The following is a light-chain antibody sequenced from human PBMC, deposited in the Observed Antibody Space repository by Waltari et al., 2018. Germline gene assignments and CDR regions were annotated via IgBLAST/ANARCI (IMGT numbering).Light chain of an antibody. Sequence: QSALTQPASVSGSPGQSITISCTGTSRAVGGYNYVSWYQQHPGKAPKLMIYEVSNRPSGVSNRFSGSKSGNTASLTISGLQAEDEADYYCSSYTSSSKGVFGGGTKLTVL. CDR1: SRAVGGYNY. J-gene: IGLJ2*01. CDR3: SSYTSSSKGV. V-gene: IGLV2-14*01. CDR2: EVS.